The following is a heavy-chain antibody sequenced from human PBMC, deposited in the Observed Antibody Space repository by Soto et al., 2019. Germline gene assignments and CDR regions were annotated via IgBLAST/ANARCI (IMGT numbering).Heavy chain of an antibody. CDR1: GGSIRSGNYY. V-gene: IGHV4-30-4*01. CDR2: IFYSGTT. CDR3: ARVSGWFGEFDDYWDGVAV. J-gene: IGHJ6*02. D-gene: IGHD3-10*01. Sequence: QVQPQESAPGLVKPSQTLSPTCTVSGGSIRSGNYYWTWIRQPPGKSLAWIGYIFYSGTTNYNPSLTRGITTAVATSKIQFSRNLGSVTAAGTAVYYCARVSGWFGEFDDYWDGVAVWGQATAVTVSS.